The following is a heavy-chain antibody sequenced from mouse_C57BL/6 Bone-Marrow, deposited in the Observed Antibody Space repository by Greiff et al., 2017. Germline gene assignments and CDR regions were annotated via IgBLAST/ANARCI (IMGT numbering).Heavy chain of an antibody. CDR3: TRYYAYYYAMDY. D-gene: IGHD1-1*01. V-gene: IGHV1-15*01. Sequence: VHLVESGAELVRPGASVTLSCKASGYTFTDYEMHWVKQTPVHGLEWIGAIDPETGGTAYNQKFKGKAILTADKSSSTAYMELRSLTSEDSAVYYCTRYYAYYYAMDYWGQGTSVTVSS. J-gene: IGHJ4*01. CDR2: IDPETGGT. CDR1: GYTFTDYE.